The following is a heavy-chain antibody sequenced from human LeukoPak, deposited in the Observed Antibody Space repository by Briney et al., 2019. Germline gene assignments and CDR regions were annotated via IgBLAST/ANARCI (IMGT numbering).Heavy chain of an antibody. CDR3: ARTMVRGVPVGMDV. Sequence: ASVKVSCKASGYTFTTYDINWVRLATGQGLEYMGWMNPDSGNTGYAQKFQGRITMTSTTSMNTSYLEVSSLRSEDTAIYYCARTMVRGVPVGMDVWGQGTTVIVSS. CDR2: MNPDSGNT. CDR1: GYTFTTYD. D-gene: IGHD3-10*01. V-gene: IGHV1-8*01. J-gene: IGHJ6*02.